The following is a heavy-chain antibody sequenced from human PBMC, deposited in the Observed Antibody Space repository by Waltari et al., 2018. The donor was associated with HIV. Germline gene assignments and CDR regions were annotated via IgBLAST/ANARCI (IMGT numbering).Heavy chain of an antibody. D-gene: IGHD3-22*01. J-gene: IGHJ4*02. Sequence: EVQLLESGGGLVQPGGSRRLPCAASGFAYVPFAITWVRQSPERGLEWVAAVSGSGAKSFYADSVKGRFTISRDNSKNTVFLQMNSLRAADTAIYYCAKAYYENTAYYYDFWGRGTRVTVSS. CDR2: VSGSGAKS. CDR1: GFAYVPFA. V-gene: IGHV3-23*01. CDR3: AKAYYENTAYYYDF.